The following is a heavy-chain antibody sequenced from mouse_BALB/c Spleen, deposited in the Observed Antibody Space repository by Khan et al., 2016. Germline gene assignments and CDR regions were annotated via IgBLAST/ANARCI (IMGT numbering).Heavy chain of an antibody. CDR3: ARGRRPYWYFDV. CDR1: GYSFTNYG. J-gene: IGHJ1*01. CDR2: INTYNGEP. D-gene: IGHD2-12*01. Sequence: QIQLVQSGPELKKPGETVKISCKASGYSFTNYGMNWVKQAPGKGLKWMGWINTYNGEPTYADDFKGRFALSLETSGSTAFLQINNLKNEDMATYFCARGRRPYWYFDVWCAGTTVTVSS. V-gene: IGHV9-1*02.